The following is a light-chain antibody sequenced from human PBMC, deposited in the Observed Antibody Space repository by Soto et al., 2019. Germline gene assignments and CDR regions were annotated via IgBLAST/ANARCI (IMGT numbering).Light chain of an antibody. J-gene: IGKJ1*01. CDR3: QQYGNSAWT. Sequence: IMLTQSPGTLSLTPGERATLSCRASQSISNNYLAWYQQKPGQAPRLLIYGASSRATGIPDRFSGSGSGTDFTLTISRLEPEDFAVYYCQQYGNSAWTFGQGTKVDI. CDR2: GAS. V-gene: IGKV3-20*01. CDR1: QSISNNY.